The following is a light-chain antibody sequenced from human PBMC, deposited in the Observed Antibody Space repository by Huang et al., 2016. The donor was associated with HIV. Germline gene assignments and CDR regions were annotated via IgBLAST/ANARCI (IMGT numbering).Light chain of an antibody. CDR3: QQYYNSPLT. CDR1: QSVSSSY. J-gene: IGKJ1*01. V-gene: IGKV3-20*01. CDR2: GAS. Sequence: EIVLTQSPGTLSLSPGERATLSCRASQSVSSSYLAWYQQKPGQAPRLLIYGASSRATGIPDRFTGSGSGTHFTLTISNVRTEDVAIYYCQQYYNSPLTFGPGTRVEI.